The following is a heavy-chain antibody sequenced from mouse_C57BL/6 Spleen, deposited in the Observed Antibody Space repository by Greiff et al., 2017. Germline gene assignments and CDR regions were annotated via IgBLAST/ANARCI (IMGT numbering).Heavy chain of an antibody. V-gene: IGHV8-8*01. Sequence: QVTLKVSGPGILQPSQTLSLPCSFSGFSLSTFGMGVGWIRQPSGKGLEWLAHIWWDDAKYYNPALKSRLTRSKDTSKNQVFLKIAKVDTSDTATYYCARLGTHTTFDYWGQGTTLTVSS. J-gene: IGHJ2*01. D-gene: IGHD1-1*01. CDR1: GFSLSTFGMG. CDR3: ARLGTHTTFDY. CDR2: IWWDDAK.